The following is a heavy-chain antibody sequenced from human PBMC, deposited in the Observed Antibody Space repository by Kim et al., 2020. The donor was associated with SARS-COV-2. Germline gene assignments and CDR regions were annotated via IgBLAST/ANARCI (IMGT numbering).Heavy chain of an antibody. CDR2: ISGSGGST. D-gene: IGHD2-2*01. V-gene: IGHV3-23*01. Sequence: GGSLRLSCAASGFTFSSYAMSWVRQAPGKGLEWVSAISGSGGSTYYADSVKGRFTISRDNSKNTLYLQMNSLRAEDTAVYYCAKDSDIVVVPATPYYYYGMDVWGQGTTVTVSS. CDR1: GFTFSSYA. J-gene: IGHJ6*02. CDR3: AKDSDIVVVPATPYYYYGMDV.